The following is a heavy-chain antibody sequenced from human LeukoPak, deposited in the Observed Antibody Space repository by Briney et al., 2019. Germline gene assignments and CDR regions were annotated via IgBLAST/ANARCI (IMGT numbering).Heavy chain of an antibody. CDR2: INHSGST. J-gene: IGHJ4*02. CDR1: GGSFRGYY. D-gene: IGHD6-19*01. Sequence: SEPLSLTCAVHGGSFRGYYWSWIRKPPGKGLEWIGEINHSGSTNYYPSLKSRVTISVDTSKNQFSLKLSSVTAADTAVYYCARPVSGSSGGYYNFWGQGTLVTVSS. V-gene: IGHV4-34*01. CDR3: ARPVSGSSGGYYNF.